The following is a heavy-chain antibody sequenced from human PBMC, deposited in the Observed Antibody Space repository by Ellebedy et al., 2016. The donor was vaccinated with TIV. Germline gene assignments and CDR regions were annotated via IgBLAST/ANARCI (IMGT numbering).Heavy chain of an antibody. Sequence: GESLKISXKGSGYTFTSYWIGWVRQMPGKGLEWMGIIYPGDSETRYSPPFQGQVTISADKSISTAYLQWSRLKASDTAMYYCARHLGQSTVVTPFESWGQGTLVTVSS. J-gene: IGHJ4*02. CDR1: GYTFTSYW. V-gene: IGHV5-51*01. CDR2: IYPGDSET. CDR3: ARHLGQSTVVTPFES. D-gene: IGHD4-23*01.